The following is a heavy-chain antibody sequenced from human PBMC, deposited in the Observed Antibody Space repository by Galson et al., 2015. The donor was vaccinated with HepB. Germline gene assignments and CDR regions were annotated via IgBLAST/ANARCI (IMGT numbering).Heavy chain of an antibody. CDR2: IYYSGST. J-gene: IGHJ4*02. CDR1: GGSISSGGYY. D-gene: IGHD2-15*01. Sequence: TLSLTCTVSGGSISSGGYYWSWIRQHPGKGLEWIGYIYYSGSTYYNPSLKSRVTISVDTSKNQFSLKLSSVTAADTAVYYCARNELGYCSGGSCSPYYFDYWGQGTLVTVSS. CDR3: ARNELGYCSGGSCSPYYFDY. V-gene: IGHV4-31*03.